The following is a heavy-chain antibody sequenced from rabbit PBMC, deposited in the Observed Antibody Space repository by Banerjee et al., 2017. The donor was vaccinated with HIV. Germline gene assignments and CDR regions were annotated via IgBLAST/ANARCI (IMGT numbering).Heavy chain of an antibody. D-gene: IGHD4-1*01. CDR2: IYTGSSGST. Sequence: QSLEESGGDLVKPGASLTLTCTASGFDFRTNAMCWVRQAPGKGPEWIACIYTGSSGSTYYASWAKGRFTISKTSSTTVTLQMTSLTAADTATYFCARDRGDWGYYFNLWGQGTLVTVS. CDR3: ARDRGDWGYYFNL. J-gene: IGHJ4*01. V-gene: IGHV1S40*01. CDR1: GFDFRTNA.